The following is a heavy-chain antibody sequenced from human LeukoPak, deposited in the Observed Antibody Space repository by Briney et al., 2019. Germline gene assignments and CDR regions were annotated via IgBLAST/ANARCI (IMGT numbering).Heavy chain of an antibody. CDR3: ASLYRGSPDY. CDR1: GGSISSSSYY. J-gene: IGHJ4*02. Sequence: SETLSLTCTVSGGSISSSSYYWGWIRQPPGKGLEWIGSIYYSGSTYYNPSLKSRVTISVDTSKNQFSLKLSSVTAADTAVYYCASLYRGSPDYWGQGTLVTVSS. CDR2: IYYSGST. D-gene: IGHD1-26*01. V-gene: IGHV4-39*07.